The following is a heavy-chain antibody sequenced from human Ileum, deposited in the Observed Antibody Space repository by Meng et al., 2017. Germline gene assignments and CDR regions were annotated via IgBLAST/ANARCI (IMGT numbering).Heavy chain of an antibody. Sequence: GESLKISCAASGFTFSSYGMHWVRQAPGKGLEWVAVIWYDGSNKYYADSVKGRFTISRDNSKNTLYLQMNSLRAEDTAVYYCARDGELSILVITYKACFDYWGQGTLVTVSS. CDR2: IWYDGSNK. CDR1: GFTFSSYG. J-gene: IGHJ4*02. D-gene: IGHD3-10*01. CDR3: ARDGELSILVITYKACFDY. V-gene: IGHV3-33*01.